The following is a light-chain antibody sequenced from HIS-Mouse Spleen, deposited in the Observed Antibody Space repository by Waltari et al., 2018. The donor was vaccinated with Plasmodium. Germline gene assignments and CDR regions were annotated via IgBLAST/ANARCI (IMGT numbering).Light chain of an antibody. CDR2: EDS. CDR3: YSTDSSGNHRV. J-gene: IGLJ3*02. V-gene: IGLV3-10*01. Sequence: SYELTPPPSVSVSPGQTARITCSGDALPKKYAYLYQQKPGQAPVLVIYEDSKRPSGIPERFSGSSSGTMATLTISGAQVEDEADYYCYSTDSSGNHRVFGGGTKLTVL. CDR1: ALPKKY.